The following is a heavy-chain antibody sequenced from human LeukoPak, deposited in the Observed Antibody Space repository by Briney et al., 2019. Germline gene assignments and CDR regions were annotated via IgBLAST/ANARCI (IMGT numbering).Heavy chain of an antibody. J-gene: IGHJ4*02. CDR3: ARGPWDIVVVPAAKNLDY. Sequence: GGSLRLSCAASGFTFSSYGMHWVRQAPGKGLEWVSSISSSSSYIYYADSVKGRFTISRDNAKNSLYLQMNSLRAEDTAVYYCARGPWDIVVVPAAKNLDYWGQGTLVTVSS. CDR2: ISSSSSYI. CDR1: GFTFSSYG. D-gene: IGHD2-2*01. V-gene: IGHV3-21*01.